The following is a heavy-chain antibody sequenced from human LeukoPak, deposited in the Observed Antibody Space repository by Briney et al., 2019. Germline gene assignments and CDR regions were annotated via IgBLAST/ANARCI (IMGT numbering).Heavy chain of an antibody. CDR3: ARFPMVRGVIISSYFDY. Sequence: GESLKISCKGSGYSFTSYWIGWVRQMPGKGLEWMGIIYPGDSDTRYSPSFQGQVTISADKSISTAYLQWSSLKASDTAMYYCARFPMVRGVIISSYFDYWGQGTPVTVSS. CDR2: IYPGDSDT. CDR1: GYSFTSYW. D-gene: IGHD3-10*01. V-gene: IGHV5-51*03. J-gene: IGHJ4*02.